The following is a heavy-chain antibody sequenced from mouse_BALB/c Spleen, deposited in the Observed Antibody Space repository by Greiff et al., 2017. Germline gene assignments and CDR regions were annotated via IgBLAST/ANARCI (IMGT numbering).Heavy chain of an antibody. Sequence: VQLQESGPGLVAPSQSLSITCTVSGFYLTGYGVHWVRQPPGKGLEWLGMIWGDGSTDYNSALKSRLSISKDNSKGQVFLKMNSLQTDDTARYYCARAGFAYWGQGTLVTVSA. J-gene: IGHJ3*01. V-gene: IGHV2-6-7*01. CDR1: GFYLTGYG. CDR2: IWGDGST. CDR3: ARAGFAY.